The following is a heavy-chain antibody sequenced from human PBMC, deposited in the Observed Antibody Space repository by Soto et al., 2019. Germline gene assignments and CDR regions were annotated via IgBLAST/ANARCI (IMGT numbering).Heavy chain of an antibody. J-gene: IGHJ4*02. D-gene: IGHD5-18*01. Sequence: GGSLRLSCAASGFTFSSYAMSRVRQAPGKGLEWVSAISGSGDSTYDADSVKGRFTISRDNSKNTLYLQMNSLRAEDTAVYYCAKGIYSYGYNSFDYWGQGTLVTVSS. V-gene: IGHV3-23*01. CDR3: AKGIYSYGYNSFDY. CDR1: GFTFSSYA. CDR2: ISGSGDST.